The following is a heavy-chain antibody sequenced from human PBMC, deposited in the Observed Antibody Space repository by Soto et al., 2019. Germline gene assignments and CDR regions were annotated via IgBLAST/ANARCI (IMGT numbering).Heavy chain of an antibody. J-gene: IGHJ4*02. Sequence: SESLSLTCAVYGGSFSGYYWSWIRQPPGKGLGWIGEINHSGSTNYNPSLKSRVTISVDTPKNQFSLKLSSVTAADTAVYYCARGFYDILTGYYAVGFFDYWGQGTLVTVSS. CDR1: GGSFSGYY. CDR2: INHSGST. D-gene: IGHD3-9*01. CDR3: ARGFYDILTGYYAVGFFDY. V-gene: IGHV4-34*01.